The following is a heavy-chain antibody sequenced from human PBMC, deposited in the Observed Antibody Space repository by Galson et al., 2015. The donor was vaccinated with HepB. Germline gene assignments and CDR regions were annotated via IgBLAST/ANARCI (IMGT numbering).Heavy chain of an antibody. V-gene: IGHV3-48*01. J-gene: IGHJ4*02. CDR2: ISSSGSSK. Sequence: SLRLSCAASGFTFSSYSMNWVRQAPGRGLEWVSYISSSGSSKTYADSVEGRFTISRDNVKNLLYLQMNSLRAEDTALYYCARRGGRRGEDNWGQGTLVTVSS. CDR3: ARRGGRRGEDN. D-gene: IGHD5-24*01. CDR1: GFTFSSYS.